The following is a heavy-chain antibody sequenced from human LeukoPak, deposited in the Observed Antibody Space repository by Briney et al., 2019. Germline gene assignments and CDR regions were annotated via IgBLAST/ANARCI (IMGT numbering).Heavy chain of an antibody. CDR2: IYYSGST. V-gene: IGHV4-59*01. CDR1: GGSISSYY. D-gene: IGHD4-11*01. Sequence: SETLSLTCTVSGGSISSYYWSWIRQPPGKGLEWIGYIYYSGSTYYNPSLKSRVTISVDTSKNQLSLKLSSVTAADTAVYYCARERVTPNYFDYWGQGTLVTVSS. J-gene: IGHJ4*02. CDR3: ARERVTPNYFDY.